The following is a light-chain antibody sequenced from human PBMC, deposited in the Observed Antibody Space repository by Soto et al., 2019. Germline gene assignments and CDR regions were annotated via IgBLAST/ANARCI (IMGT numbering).Light chain of an antibody. J-gene: IGLJ3*02. CDR1: TGSVAGNDY. Sequence: QSALTQPRSVSGSPGQSVTVSCTGTTGSVAGNDYVSWYQQHPGKAPKLLIFDVTKRPSGVPDRFIGSKSGNTASLTISGLQAEDEADYYCCSYLGSYVWVFGGGTKVTVL. CDR3: CSYLGSYVWV. CDR2: DVT. V-gene: IGLV2-11*01.